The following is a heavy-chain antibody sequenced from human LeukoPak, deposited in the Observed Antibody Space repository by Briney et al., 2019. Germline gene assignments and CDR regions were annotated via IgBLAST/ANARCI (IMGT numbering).Heavy chain of an antibody. Sequence: GGSLRLSCAASGFTFSNAWMSWVRQAPGKGLEWVGRIKSKTDGGITDYAAPVKGRFTISRDDSKNTLYLQMNSLKTEDTAVYYCTTPAGYANQGGQGTLVTVSS. V-gene: IGHV3-15*01. J-gene: IGHJ4*02. D-gene: IGHD5-12*01. CDR1: GFTFSNAW. CDR3: TTPAGYANQ. CDR2: IKSKTDGGIT.